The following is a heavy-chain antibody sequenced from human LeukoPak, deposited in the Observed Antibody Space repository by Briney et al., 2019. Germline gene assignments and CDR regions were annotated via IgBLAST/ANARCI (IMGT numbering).Heavy chain of an antibody. CDR1: GFTFSTYG. CDR3: ARSPVGFGEYQYYFDS. CDR2: VSSTGGTT. V-gene: IGHV3-23*01. Sequence: GGSLRLSCAASGFTFSTYGMSWVRQAPGKGLEWVSSVSSTGGTTYYADSVKGRFTISRDNSKSTLYLQMNSLRAEDTAVYFCARSPVGFGEYQYYFDSWGQGTLVTVSS. D-gene: IGHD3-10*01. J-gene: IGHJ4*02.